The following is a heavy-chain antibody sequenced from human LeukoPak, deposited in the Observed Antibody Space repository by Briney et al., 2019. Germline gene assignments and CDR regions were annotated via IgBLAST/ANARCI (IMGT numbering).Heavy chain of an antibody. Sequence: PSETLSLTCTVSGGSISSGDYYWSWIRQPPGKGLEWIGYIHYSGSTYYNPSLKSRVTISVYTSKNQFSLKLSSVTAADTAVYYCASFGYYDILTGYPVNFDYWGQGTLVTVSS. J-gene: IGHJ4*02. CDR3: ASFGYYDILTGYPVNFDY. V-gene: IGHV4-30-4*01. D-gene: IGHD3-9*01. CDR2: IHYSGST. CDR1: GGSISSGDYY.